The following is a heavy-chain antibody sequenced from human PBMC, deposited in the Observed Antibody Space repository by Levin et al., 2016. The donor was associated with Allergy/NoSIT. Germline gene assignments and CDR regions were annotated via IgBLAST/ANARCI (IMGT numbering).Heavy chain of an antibody. V-gene: IGHV1-2*02. D-gene: IGHD5-12*01. CDR2: INPNTGGT. CDR3: ARDSGYSGYDSNAFDI. Sequence: WVRQAPGQGFEWMGWINPNTGGTNYAQKFQGRVTMTRDTSISTAYMELSRLRSDDTAVYYCARDSGYSGYDSNAFDIWGQGTMVTVSS. J-gene: IGHJ3*02.